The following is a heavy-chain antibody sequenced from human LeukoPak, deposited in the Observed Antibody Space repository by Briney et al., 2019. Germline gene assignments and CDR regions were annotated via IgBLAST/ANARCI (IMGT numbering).Heavy chain of an antibody. CDR3: ARGRNIVATSGYFDY. Sequence: GRSLRLSCTASGFTFSDYGIHWVRQAPGKGLEWVTFISYDGSNKYYADSVKGRFTISRDNSKNTLYLQMNSLRAEDTAVYYCARGRNIVATSGYFDYWGQGTLVTVSS. J-gene: IGHJ4*02. D-gene: IGHD5-12*01. V-gene: IGHV3-30*03. CDR2: ISYDGSNK. CDR1: GFTFSDYG.